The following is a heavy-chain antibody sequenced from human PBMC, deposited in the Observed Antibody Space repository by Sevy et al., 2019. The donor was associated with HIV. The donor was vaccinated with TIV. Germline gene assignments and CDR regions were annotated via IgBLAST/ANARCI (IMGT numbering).Heavy chain of an antibody. V-gene: IGHV3-21*01. J-gene: IGHJ4*02. D-gene: IGHD1-26*01. CDR3: ARLSRDGYNSGFDY. CDR2: ISSSSSYI. Sequence: GGSLRLSCAASGFTFSSYSMNWVRQAPGKGLEWVSSISSSSSYIYYAHSVKGRFTISRDNAKNSLYLQMNSLRAEDTAVYYCARLSRDGYNSGFDYWGQGTLVTVSS. CDR1: GFTFSSYS.